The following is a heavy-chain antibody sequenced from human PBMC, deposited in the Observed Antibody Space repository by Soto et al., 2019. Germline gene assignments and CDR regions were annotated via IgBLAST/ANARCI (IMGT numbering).Heavy chain of an antibody. CDR1: GFTFSSYA. CDR2: VSGSGGTT. D-gene: IGHD6-13*01. V-gene: IGHV3-23*01. J-gene: IGHJ6*02. CDR3: AKSVAAAGYYYYYGMDV. Sequence: GGSLRLSCAASGFTFSSYAMSWVRQAPGKGLEWVSAVSGSGGTTYYADSVKGRFTVSRDNPKTTVYLQMNSLRAEDTAVYYCAKSVAAAGYYYYYGMDVWGRGTTVTVSS.